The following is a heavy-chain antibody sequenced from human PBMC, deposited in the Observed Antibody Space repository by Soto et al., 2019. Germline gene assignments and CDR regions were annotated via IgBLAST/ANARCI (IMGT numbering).Heavy chain of an antibody. CDR2: ISSTTNYI. CDR1: GFTFTRYS. D-gene: IGHD1-1*01. CDR3: ASESEDLTSNVDY. V-gene: IGHV3-21*06. Sequence: EVQLVESGGGLVQPGGSLRLSCAASGFTFTRYSMNWVRQAPGKGLEWVSSISSTTNYIYYGDSMKGRFTISRDNAKNSLYLEMNSLRAEDTAVYYCASESEDLTSNVDYWGQGTLVTVSS. J-gene: IGHJ4*02.